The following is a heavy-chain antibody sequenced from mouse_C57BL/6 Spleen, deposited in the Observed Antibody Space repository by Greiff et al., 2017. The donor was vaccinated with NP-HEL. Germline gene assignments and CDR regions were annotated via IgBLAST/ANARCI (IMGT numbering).Heavy chain of an antibody. CDR1: GYSFTSYY. J-gene: IGHJ2*01. Sequence: QVQLQQSGPELVKPGASVKISCKASGYSFTSYYIHWVKQRPGQGLEWIGWIYPGSGNTKYNEKFKGKATLTADKSSSTAYMQLSSLTSEDSAVYYCARVPYDYDVGDYGGQGTTLTVSS. CDR3: ARVPYDYDVGDY. V-gene: IGHV1-66*01. CDR2: IYPGSGNT. D-gene: IGHD2-4*01.